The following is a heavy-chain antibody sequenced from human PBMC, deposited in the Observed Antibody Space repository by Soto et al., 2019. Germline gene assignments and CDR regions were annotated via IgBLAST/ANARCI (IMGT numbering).Heavy chain of an antibody. D-gene: IGHD1-1*01. CDR3: ARTDAYNFDY. V-gene: IGHV4-39*01. J-gene: IGHJ4*02. Sequence: SETLSLTCTVSGGSISTSIYYWGWIRQPPGKGLQWIGNIYYTGGTYYNPSLKSRVTISVDTSKSQFPLKLNSVTAADTAVYYCARTDAYNFDYWGQGALVTVSS. CDR2: IYYTGGT. CDR1: GGSISTSIYY.